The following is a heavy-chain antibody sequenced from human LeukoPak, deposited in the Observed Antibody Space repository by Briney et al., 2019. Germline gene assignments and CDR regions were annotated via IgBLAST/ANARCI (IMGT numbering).Heavy chain of an antibody. D-gene: IGHD6-6*01. J-gene: IGHJ4*02. CDR1: GGSISSYS. Sequence: SETLSLTCTVSGGSISSYSWSWIRQPPGKGLEWIGYIYHSGSTYYNPSLKSRVTISVDTSKNQFSLKLSSVTAADTAVYYCARRDSSSSGVFDYWGQGTLVTVSS. CDR2: IYHSGST. CDR3: ARRDSSSSGVFDY. V-gene: IGHV4-59*06.